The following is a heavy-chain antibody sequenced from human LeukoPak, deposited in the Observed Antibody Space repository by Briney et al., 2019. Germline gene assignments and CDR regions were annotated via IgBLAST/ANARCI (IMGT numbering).Heavy chain of an antibody. CDR2: IIPIFGTA. V-gene: IGHV1-69*05. J-gene: IGHJ3*02. CDR1: GGTFSSYA. Sequence: SVKVSCEASGGTFSSYAISWVRQAPGQGLEWMGGIIPIFGTANYAQKFQGRVTITKDGSTSTAYMELSSLRSEDTAVYHYARDPPPFMTSGIDAFDIWGQGTMVTVSS. CDR3: ARDPPPFMTSGIDAFDI. D-gene: IGHD3-16*01.